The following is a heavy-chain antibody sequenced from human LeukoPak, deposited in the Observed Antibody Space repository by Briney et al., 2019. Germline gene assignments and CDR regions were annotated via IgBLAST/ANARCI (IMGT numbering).Heavy chain of an antibody. V-gene: IGHV4-59*01. CDR2: IYYSGST. CDR3: ARVLTSMAAAN. Sequence: LETLSLTCTVSGGSISSYYWSWIRQPPGKGLEWIGYIYYSGSTDYNPSLKSRVTISVDTSKNQFSLKLSSVTAADTAVYYCARVLTSMAAANWGQGTLVTVSS. D-gene: IGHD6-13*01. CDR1: GGSISSYY. J-gene: IGHJ4*02.